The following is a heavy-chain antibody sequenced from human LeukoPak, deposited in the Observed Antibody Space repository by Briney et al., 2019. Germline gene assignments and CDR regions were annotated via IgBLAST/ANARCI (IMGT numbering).Heavy chain of an antibody. D-gene: IGHD6-19*01. CDR2: INPSGGST. V-gene: IGHV1-46*01. CDR3: AREDSSGWYVFDY. Sequence: GASVKVSCKAPGDTFGSYAISWVRQAHGQGLEWMGIINPSGGSTSYAQKFQGRVTVTRDTSTSTVYMELSSLRSEDTAVYYCAREDSSGWYVFDYWGQGTLVTVSS. J-gene: IGHJ4*02. CDR1: GDTFGSYA.